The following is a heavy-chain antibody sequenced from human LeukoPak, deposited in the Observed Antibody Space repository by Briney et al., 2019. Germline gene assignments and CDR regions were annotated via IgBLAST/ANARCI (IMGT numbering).Heavy chain of an antibody. V-gene: IGHV3-21*01. CDR2: ISSSSSYI. J-gene: IGHJ4*02. Sequence: GGSLRLSCAASGFTFSSYNMNWVRQAPGKGLEWVSSISSSSSYIYYADSVKGRFTISRDNAKNSLYLQMNSLRAEDTAVYYCARAIYDILTGYCFDYWGQGTLVTVSS. D-gene: IGHD3-9*01. CDR1: GFTFSSYN. CDR3: ARAIYDILTGYCFDY.